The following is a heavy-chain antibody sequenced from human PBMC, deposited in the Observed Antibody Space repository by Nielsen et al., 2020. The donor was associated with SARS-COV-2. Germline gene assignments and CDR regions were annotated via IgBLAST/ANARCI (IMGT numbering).Heavy chain of an antibody. V-gene: IGHV3-30-3*01. D-gene: IGHD5-18*01. Sequence: WIRQPPGKGLEWVAVISYDGSNKYYADSVKGRFTISRDNSKNTLYLQMNSLRAEDTAVYYCARDFEAHGYSYGYFHYYYGMDVWGQGTTVTVSS. J-gene: IGHJ6*02. CDR2: ISYDGSNK. CDR3: ARDFEAHGYSYGYFHYYYGMDV.